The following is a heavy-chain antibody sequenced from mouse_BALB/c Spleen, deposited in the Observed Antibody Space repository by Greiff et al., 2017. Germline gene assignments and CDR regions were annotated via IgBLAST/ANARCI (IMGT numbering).Heavy chain of an antibody. CDR2: IDPANGNT. V-gene: IGHV14-3*02. Sequence: EVQLQESGAELVKPGASVKLSCTASGFNIKDTYMHWVKQRPEQGLEWIGRIDPANGNTKYDPKFQGKATITADTSSNTAYLQLSSLTSEDTAVYYCARSTMITHWGQGTLVTVSA. D-gene: IGHD2-4*01. J-gene: IGHJ3*01. CDR1: GFNIKDTY. CDR3: ARSTMITH.